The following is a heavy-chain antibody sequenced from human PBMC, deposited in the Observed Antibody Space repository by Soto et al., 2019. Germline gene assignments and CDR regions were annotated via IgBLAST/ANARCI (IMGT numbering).Heavy chain of an antibody. CDR2: ISGSGSTI. CDR1: GFTFSSYA. Sequence: GGSLRLSCAASGFTFSSYAVSWVRQAPGKGPEWISSISGSGSTIYYADSVKGRFTISRDNSKNTLYLQMSSLRAEDTAAYYCAKVFYYYDSSGYYYFDYWGQGTLVTVSS. V-gene: IGHV3-23*01. J-gene: IGHJ4*02. D-gene: IGHD3-22*01. CDR3: AKVFYYYDSSGYYYFDY.